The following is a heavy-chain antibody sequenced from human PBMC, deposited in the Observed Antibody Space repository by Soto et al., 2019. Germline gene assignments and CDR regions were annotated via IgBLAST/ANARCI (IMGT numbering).Heavy chain of an antibody. CDR2: IKSKTDGGTT. J-gene: IGHJ4*02. Sequence: EVQLVESGGGLVIPGGSLRLSCAASGFTFSNAWLSWVRQAPGKGLEWVGRIKSKTDGGTTDYTAAVKGRFTISRDDSKNTQYLQMNSLKIEDTAVYYCTTGSTSTKNYWGQGTLVTVSS. D-gene: IGHD6-6*01. CDR1: GFTFSNAW. V-gene: IGHV3-15*01. CDR3: TTGSTSTKNY.